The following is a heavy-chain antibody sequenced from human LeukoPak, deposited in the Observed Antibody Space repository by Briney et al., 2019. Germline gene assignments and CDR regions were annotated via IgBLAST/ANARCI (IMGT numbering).Heavy chain of an antibody. CDR2: ISYDGSNK. Sequence: GRSLRLSCAASGFTFSSYAMHWVRQAPGKGLEWVAVISYDGSNKYYADSVKGRFTISRDNSKNTLYLQMNSLRAEDTAVYYCARDGGAAAFRSEGFQHWGQGTRVTVSS. CDR1: GFTFSSYA. J-gene: IGHJ1*01. CDR3: ARDGGAAAFRSEGFQH. V-gene: IGHV3-30-3*01. D-gene: IGHD6-13*01.